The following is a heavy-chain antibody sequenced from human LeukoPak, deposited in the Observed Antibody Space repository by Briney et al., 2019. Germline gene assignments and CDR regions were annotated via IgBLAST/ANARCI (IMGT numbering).Heavy chain of an antibody. CDR3: ARRKLLSMGYYFDY. CDR1: GYSISSGYY. J-gene: IGHJ4*02. Sequence: SETLSLTCTVSGYSISSGYYWGWIRQPPGKGLEWIGSIYHSGSTYYNPSLKSRVTISVDTSKNQFSLKLSSVTAADTAVYYCARRKLLSMGYYFDYWGQGTLVTVSS. V-gene: IGHV4-38-2*02. CDR2: IYHSGST. D-gene: IGHD2-8*01.